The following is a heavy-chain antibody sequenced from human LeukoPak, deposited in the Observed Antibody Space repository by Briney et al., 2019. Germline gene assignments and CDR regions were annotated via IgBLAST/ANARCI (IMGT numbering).Heavy chain of an antibody. D-gene: IGHD1-1*01. Sequence: SETLSLTCTVSGGSISSYYWSWIRQPPGKGLEWIGYIYYSGSTNYNPSLKSRVTISVDTSKNQFSLKLSSVTTADTAVYYCARTGTTEDYFDYWGQGTLVTVSS. CDR2: IYYSGST. J-gene: IGHJ4*02. CDR3: ARTGTTEDYFDY. CDR1: GGSISSYY. V-gene: IGHV4-59*08.